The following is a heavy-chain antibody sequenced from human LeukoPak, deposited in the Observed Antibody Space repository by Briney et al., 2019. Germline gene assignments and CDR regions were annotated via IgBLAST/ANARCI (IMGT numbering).Heavy chain of an antibody. CDR2: ISGSGGST. D-gene: IGHD6-6*01. J-gene: IGHJ5*02. Sequence: GGSLRLSCAASGFTFSSYAMSWVRQAPGEGLEWVSAISGSGGSTYYADSVKGRFTISRDNSKNTLYLQMNSLRAEDTAVYYCAKGEAARPSPPYNWFDPWGQGTLVTVSS. CDR3: AKGEAARPSPPYNWFDP. V-gene: IGHV3-23*01. CDR1: GFTFSSYA.